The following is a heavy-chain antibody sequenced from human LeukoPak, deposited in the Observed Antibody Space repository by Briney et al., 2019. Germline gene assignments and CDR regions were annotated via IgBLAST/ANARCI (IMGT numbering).Heavy chain of an antibody. CDR1: GCSISSHY. Sequence: SETLSLTCTVSGCSISSHYWSWIRQPPGKGLEWIAYIYYSGSTNYNPSLKSRVTISVDTSKNQFSLKLSSVNAADTAVYYCARVGRYFDWGQGTLVTVSS. J-gene: IGHJ4*02. D-gene: IGHD3-9*01. CDR2: IYYSGST. V-gene: IGHV4-59*11. CDR3: ARVGRYFD.